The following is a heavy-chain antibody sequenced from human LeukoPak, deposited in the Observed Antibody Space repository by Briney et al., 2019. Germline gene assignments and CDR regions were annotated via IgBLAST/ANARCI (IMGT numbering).Heavy chain of an antibody. J-gene: IGHJ4*02. CDR2: IHPGDSDT. D-gene: IGHD2-15*01. Sequence: GESLKISFKGSGYSFTNYWIGWVRQMPGKGLEWMGIIHPGDSDTRYSPSFQGQVTISADKSISTAYLQWSSLRASDSAMYYCALKSRGYCSGGRCYIGYWGQGTLVTVSS. CDR3: ALKSRGYCSGGRCYIGY. V-gene: IGHV5-51*01. CDR1: GYSFTNYW.